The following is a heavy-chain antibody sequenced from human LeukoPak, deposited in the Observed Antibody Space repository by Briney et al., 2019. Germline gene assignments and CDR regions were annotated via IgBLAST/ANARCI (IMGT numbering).Heavy chain of an antibody. CDR2: ISSSSSYI. D-gene: IGHD5-12*01. J-gene: IGHJ4*02. CDR1: GFTFSSYS. CDR3: ARDRYSGYDRVGY. Sequence: GGSLRLSCAASGFTFSSYSMNWVRQAPGKGLEWVSSISSSSSYIYYADSVKGRFTISRDNAKNSLYLQMNSLRAEDTAVYYCARDRYSGYDRVGYWGQGTLVTVSS. V-gene: IGHV3-21*01.